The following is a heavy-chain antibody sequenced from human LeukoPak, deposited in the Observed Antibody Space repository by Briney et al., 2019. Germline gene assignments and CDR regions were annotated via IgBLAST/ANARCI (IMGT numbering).Heavy chain of an antibody. CDR2: IRYDGSNK. CDR3: AGHITVNGPFDY. V-gene: IGHV3-30*02. Sequence: SWGSLRLSGAASGFTFSSYGMHWVRQGPGKGLEWVAFIRYDGSNKYYADSVKGRFTISRDNSKNTLYLQMDSLRAEDTAVYYSAGHITVNGPFDYWGQGTLVTVSS. D-gene: IGHD4-11*01. J-gene: IGHJ4*02. CDR1: GFTFSSYG.